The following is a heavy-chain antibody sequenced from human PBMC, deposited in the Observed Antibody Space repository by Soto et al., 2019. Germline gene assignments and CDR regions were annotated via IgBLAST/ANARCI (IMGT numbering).Heavy chain of an antibody. D-gene: IGHD2-15*01. CDR3: TTSSRCSGLNCKQTMDY. CDR1: GFTFNNAW. CDR2: IKSDTDGGTT. V-gene: IGHV3-15*01. J-gene: IGHJ4*02. Sequence: EVQLVESGGGLVQPGRSLRLSCAASGFTFNNAWMYWVRQAPGKGLEWVGRIKSDTDGGTTYYTAPVKGRFTISRDDSKNTLYVQMNSLKTEDTAVYYCTTSSRCSGLNCKQTMDYWGQGTLVTVSA.